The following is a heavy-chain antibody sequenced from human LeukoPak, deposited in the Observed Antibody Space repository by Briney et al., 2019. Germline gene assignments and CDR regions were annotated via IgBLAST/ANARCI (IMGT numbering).Heavy chain of an antibody. Sequence: GGSLRLSCAASGFTFSSYAMSWVRQAPGKGLEWVSAISGSGGSTYYADSVKGQFTISRDNSKNTLYLQMNSLRAEDTAVYYCAKDLTMIVVVSVDYWGQGTLVTVSS. V-gene: IGHV3-23*01. CDR1: GFTFSSYA. D-gene: IGHD3-22*01. CDR3: AKDLTMIVVVSVDY. CDR2: ISGSGGST. J-gene: IGHJ4*02.